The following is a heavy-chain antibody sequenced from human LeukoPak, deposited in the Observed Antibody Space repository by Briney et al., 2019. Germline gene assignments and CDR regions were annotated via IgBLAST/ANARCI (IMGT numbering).Heavy chain of an antibody. CDR2: INAGNGNT. CDR1: GYTFTSYA. CDR3: ARDQHLRTMVRGVTIDY. J-gene: IGHJ4*02. D-gene: IGHD3-10*01. V-gene: IGHV1-3*01. Sequence: ASVKVSCKASGYTFTSYAMHWVRQAPGQRLEWMGWINAGNGNTKYSQKFQGRVTITRDTSASTAYMELSSLRSEDTAVYYCARDQHLRTMVRGVTIDYWGQGTLVTVSS.